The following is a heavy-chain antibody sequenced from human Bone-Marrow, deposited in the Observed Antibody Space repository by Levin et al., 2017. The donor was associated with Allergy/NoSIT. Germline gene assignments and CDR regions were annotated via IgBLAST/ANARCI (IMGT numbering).Heavy chain of an antibody. CDR1: GYTFSNYW. Sequence: GGSLRLSCKGSGYTFSNYWIGWVRQMPGNGLEWMGMIYVGDSDSTYSPSFEGQVTFSADKSISTAYLQWSSLRASDTAMYYCARRFPEYGDAFDIWGQGTMVTVSS. D-gene: IGHD4-17*01. V-gene: IGHV5-51*01. CDR2: IYVGDSDS. CDR3: ARRFPEYGDAFDI. J-gene: IGHJ3*02.